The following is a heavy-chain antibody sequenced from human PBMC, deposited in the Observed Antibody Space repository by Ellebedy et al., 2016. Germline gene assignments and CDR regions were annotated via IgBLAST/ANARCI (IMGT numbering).Heavy chain of an antibody. Sequence: GESLKISCAASGFSVSHNYMSWVRQAPGRGLECASVIYSGDNTYYADSVRGRFTISRDNSKNTMFLQMDSLRAEDTAVYYCVKPLNYGDYASWGQGTLVTVSS. J-gene: IGHJ5*02. CDR3: VKPLNYGDYAS. CDR2: IYSGDNT. V-gene: IGHV3-66*01. CDR1: GFSVSHNY. D-gene: IGHD4-17*01.